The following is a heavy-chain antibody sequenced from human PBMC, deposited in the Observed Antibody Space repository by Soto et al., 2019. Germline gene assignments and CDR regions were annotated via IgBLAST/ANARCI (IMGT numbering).Heavy chain of an antibody. CDR2: ISSSGDYT. Sequence: QVQLVESGGGLVRPGGSLRLSCAASGFTFSDYYMSWIRQAPGRGLEWVSYISSSGDYTNYADSVKGRFTISRDIAKDSLYLQLSSLRAEDRAVYFCARTGGSHPYAHGFDYWGQGALVTVSS. CDR1: GFTFSDYY. CDR3: ARTGGSHPYAHGFDY. D-gene: IGHD3-10*01. V-gene: IGHV3-11*05. J-gene: IGHJ4*02.